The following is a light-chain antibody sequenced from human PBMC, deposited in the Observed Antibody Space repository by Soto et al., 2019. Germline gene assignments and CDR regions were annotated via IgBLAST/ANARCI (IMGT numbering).Light chain of an antibody. Sequence: EIVLTQSPGTLSLSPGERATLSCRTSHSVDSTHLAWYQQKPGQAPRLLIYGASGRATGIPDRFGGSGSGTDFILTISRLEPEDFAVYYCQHYGDSRTFGQGTKVEVK. J-gene: IGKJ1*01. CDR3: QHYGDSRT. V-gene: IGKV3-20*01. CDR2: GAS. CDR1: HSVDSTH.